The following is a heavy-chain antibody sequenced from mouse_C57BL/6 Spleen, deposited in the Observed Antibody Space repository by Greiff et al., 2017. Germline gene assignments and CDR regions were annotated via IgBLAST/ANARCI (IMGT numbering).Heavy chain of an antibody. V-gene: IGHV2-2*01. CDR1: GFSLTSYG. CDR2: IWSGGST. J-gene: IGHJ4*01. D-gene: IGHD3-2*02. CDR3: ARRGTAQVSMEY. Sequence: VQLQESGPGLVQPSQSLSITCTVSGFSLTSYGVHWVRQSPGKGLEWLGVIWSGGSTDYTAAFISRLSISKDNSKGQVFVKMNSLQADETAIYYCARRGTAQVSMEYGGQGTSVTVAS.